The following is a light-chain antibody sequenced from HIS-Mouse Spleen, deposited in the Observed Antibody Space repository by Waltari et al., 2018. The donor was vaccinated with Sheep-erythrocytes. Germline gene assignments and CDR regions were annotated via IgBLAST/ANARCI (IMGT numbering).Light chain of an antibody. J-gene: IGKJ4*01. CDR2: WAS. Sequence: DIVMTQSPDSLAVSLGERATIDCESSQSVLYSSNNKNYLAWYQQKPGQPPKLLIYWASTRESGVPDRVSGSGSGTDFTLTISSLQAEDVAVYYCQQYYSTLTFGGGTKVEIK. CDR3: QQYYSTLT. CDR1: QSVLYSSNNKNY. V-gene: IGKV4-1*01.